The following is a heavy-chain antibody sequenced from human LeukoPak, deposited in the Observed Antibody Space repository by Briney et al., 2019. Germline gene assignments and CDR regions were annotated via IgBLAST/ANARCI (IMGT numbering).Heavy chain of an antibody. CDR1: GYTSTGYY. CDR2: INPNSGGT. CDR3: ARDQAGVMMWDE. V-gene: IGHV1-2*02. J-gene: IGHJ4*02. D-gene: IGHD3-16*01. Sequence: ASVKVSCKASGYTSTGYYMHWVRQAPGQGLEWMGWINPNSGGTNYAQKFQCRVTMTRDTSTSTAYMELSRLRSDVTAVYYCARDQAGVMMWDEWGQGTLVTVSS.